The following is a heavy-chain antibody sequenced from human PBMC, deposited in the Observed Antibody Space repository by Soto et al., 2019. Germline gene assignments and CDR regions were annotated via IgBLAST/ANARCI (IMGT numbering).Heavy chain of an antibody. CDR1: GYTFTSKD. CDR3: ARWPKTGDESIYYYYYMDV. Sequence: ASVNVSCKACGYTFTSKDMKCVRQAKRQGLEWMGWMNPNSGNTGYAQKFQGRVTMTRNTSISTAYMELSSLRSEDTAVYYCARWPKTGDESIYYYYYMDVWGKGTTVTVSS. CDR2: MNPNSGNT. V-gene: IGHV1-8*01. D-gene: IGHD7-27*01. J-gene: IGHJ6*03.